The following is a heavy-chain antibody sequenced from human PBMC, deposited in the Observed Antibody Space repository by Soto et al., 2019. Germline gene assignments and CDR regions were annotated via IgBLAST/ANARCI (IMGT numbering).Heavy chain of an antibody. J-gene: IGHJ5*02. V-gene: IGHV6-1*01. Sequence: SETLSLTCAISGDSVSSNSAAWNWIRQSPSRGLEWLGRTYYRSKWYNDYAVSVKSRITINPDTSKNQFSLQLNSVTPEDTAVYYCARGPRQQLVPNWFDPWGQGTLVTVSS. D-gene: IGHD6-13*01. CDR2: TYYRSKWYN. CDR3: ARGPRQQLVPNWFDP. CDR1: GDSVSSNSAA.